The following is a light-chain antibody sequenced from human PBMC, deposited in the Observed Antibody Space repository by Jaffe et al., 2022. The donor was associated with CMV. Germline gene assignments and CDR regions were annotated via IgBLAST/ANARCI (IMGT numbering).Light chain of an antibody. V-gene: IGLV3-21*04. CDR1: NIGSKS. J-gene: IGLJ3*02. CDR3: QVWDSSSDQGIWV. Sequence: SYVLTQPPSVSVAPGKTARITCGGNNIGSKSVHWYQQKPGQAPVLVIYYDSDRPSGIPERFSGSNSGNTATLTISRVEAGDEADYYCQVWDSSSDQGIWVFGGGTKLTVL. CDR2: YDS.